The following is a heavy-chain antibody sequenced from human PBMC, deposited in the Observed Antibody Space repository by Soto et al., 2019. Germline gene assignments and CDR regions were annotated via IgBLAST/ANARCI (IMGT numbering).Heavy chain of an antibody. CDR1: VYTFTSYG. CDR3: ARDADFSSGYPTRDY. CDR2: ISAYNGNT. D-gene: IGHD3-3*01. V-gene: IGHV1-18*04. J-gene: IGHJ4*02. Sequence: QVQLVQSGAEVKKPGASVKVSCKASVYTFTSYGISWVRQAPGQGLEWMGWISAYNGNTNYAQKLQGRGTMTTDTSTRTAYMELRSLRSDDTAVYYCARDADFSSGYPTRDYWGQGTQVTVSS.